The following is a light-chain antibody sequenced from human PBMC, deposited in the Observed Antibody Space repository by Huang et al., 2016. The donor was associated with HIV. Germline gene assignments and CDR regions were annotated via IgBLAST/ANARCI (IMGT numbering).Light chain of an antibody. Sequence: DIQMTQSPSSVSASVGDRVTITCRASQGISSWLAWYQHKPGKAPKLLIYGASSLQSGGPSRFSGSGSGTDFTLTISSLQPEDFATYYCQQANSVPFTFGPGTKVDIK. CDR3: QQANSVPFT. J-gene: IGKJ3*01. V-gene: IGKV1-12*01. CDR2: GAS. CDR1: QGISSW.